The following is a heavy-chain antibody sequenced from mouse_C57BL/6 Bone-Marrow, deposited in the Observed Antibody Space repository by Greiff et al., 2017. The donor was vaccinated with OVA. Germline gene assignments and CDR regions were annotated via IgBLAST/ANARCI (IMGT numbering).Heavy chain of an antibody. CDR1: GYTFTSYW. V-gene: IGHV1-55*01. Sequence: VQLQQPGAELVKPGASVKMSCKASGYTFTSYWITWVKQRPGQGLEWIGDIYPGSGSTKYNEKFKSKATLTVDTSSSTAYMQLSSLTSEDSAVYYCARETPYYGSSYWYFDVWGTGTTVTVSS. J-gene: IGHJ1*03. CDR3: ARETPYYGSSYWYFDV. CDR2: IYPGSGST. D-gene: IGHD1-1*01.